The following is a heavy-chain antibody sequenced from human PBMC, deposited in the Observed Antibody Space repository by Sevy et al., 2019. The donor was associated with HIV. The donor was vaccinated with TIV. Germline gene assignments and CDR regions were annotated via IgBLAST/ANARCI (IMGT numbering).Heavy chain of an antibody. CDR2: IASSSPYI. Sequence: GGSLRLSCAASGFTFSSFSMSWVRQAPGKGLEWVSSIASSSPYIYYADSVKGRFTTSRDNAKNSLYLQMNSLRAEDTAVYYCATATLLGLVPFQHWGQGTLVTVSS. V-gene: IGHV3-21*01. D-gene: IGHD6-19*01. J-gene: IGHJ1*01. CDR3: ATATLLGLVPFQH. CDR1: GFTFSSFS.